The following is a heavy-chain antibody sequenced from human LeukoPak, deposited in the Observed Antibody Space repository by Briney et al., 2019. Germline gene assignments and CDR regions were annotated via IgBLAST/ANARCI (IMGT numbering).Heavy chain of an antibody. D-gene: IGHD2-21*01. CDR1: GDSIRSYY. CDR3: ARGGRGLRIAYDY. V-gene: IGHV4-4*07. Sequence: PSETLSLTCTVSGDSIRSYYWSWIRQPAGKGLEWIGRIYTSESTNYNPSLKSRVTISVDTSKNQFSLKLSSVTAADTAVYYCARGGRGLRIAYDYWGQGTLVTVSS. J-gene: IGHJ4*02. CDR2: IYTSEST.